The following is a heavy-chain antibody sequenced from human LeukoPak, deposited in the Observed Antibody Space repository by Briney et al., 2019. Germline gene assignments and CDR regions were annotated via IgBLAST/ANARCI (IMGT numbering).Heavy chain of an antibody. D-gene: IGHD1-14*01. CDR3: VRVGTAFDV. CDR1: GFTFSSYG. J-gene: IGHJ3*01. CDR2: INSVSSTI. Sequence: PGGSLRLSCAASGFTFSSYGMHWVRQAPGKGLEWVSYINSVSSTIYQLDSVKGRFTISRDNAKNSLYLQMSSLRVEDTAVYFCVRVGTAFDVWGQGTKVTVSS. V-gene: IGHV3-48*04.